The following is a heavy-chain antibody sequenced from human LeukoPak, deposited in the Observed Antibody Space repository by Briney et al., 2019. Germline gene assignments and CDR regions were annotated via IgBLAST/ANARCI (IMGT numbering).Heavy chain of an antibody. V-gene: IGHV5-51*01. J-gene: IGHJ4*02. D-gene: IGHD3-22*01. CDR1: GYSFTKYW. Sequence: GESLKISCKGSGYSFTKYWIGWVRQMPGKGLEWMGIIYPYDSDTRYSPSFQGQVTISADKSINTAYLQWSSLKASDTAMYYCARLFWGDSNGFYPLYFDYWGQGTLVTVSS. CDR2: IYPYDSDT. CDR3: ARLFWGDSNGFYPLYFDY.